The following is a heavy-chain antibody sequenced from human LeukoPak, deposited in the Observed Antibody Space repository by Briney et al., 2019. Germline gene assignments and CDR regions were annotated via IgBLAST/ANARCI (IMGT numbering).Heavy chain of an antibody. CDR2: INPNSGGT. V-gene: IGHV1-2*04. CDR3: ARTYYDFWSGYYLDLTTLDP. D-gene: IGHD3-3*01. J-gene: IGHJ5*02. CDR1: GYTFTGYY. Sequence: ASVKVSCKASGYTFTGYYMHWVRQAPGQGLEWMGWINPNSGGTNYAQKFQGWVTMTRDTSISTAYMELSRLRSDDTAVYYCARTYYDFWSGYYLDLTTLDPWGQGTLVTVSS.